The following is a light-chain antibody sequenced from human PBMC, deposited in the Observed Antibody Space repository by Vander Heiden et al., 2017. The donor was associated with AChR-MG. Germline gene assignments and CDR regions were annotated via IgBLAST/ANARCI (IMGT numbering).Light chain of an antibody. CDR1: QGSNNY. CDR2: GAS. J-gene: IGKJ4*01. CDR3: QQYNFYPST. V-gene: IGKV1-16*02. Sequence: DIQMPQSPSSVSASVGDSVTITCRARQGSNNYLDWCQQKPGKAPKSLIYGASILKSGVPSKFSGSRSGTDFTLTISSLQPEDFATYYCQQYNFYPSTFGGGTKVEIK.